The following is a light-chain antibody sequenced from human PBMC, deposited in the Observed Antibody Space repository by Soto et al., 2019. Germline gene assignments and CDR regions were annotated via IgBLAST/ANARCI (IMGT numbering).Light chain of an antibody. J-gene: IGKJ2*01. V-gene: IGKV1-39*01. CDR2: AAS. CDR1: QSLSNF. CDR3: QQSYRAPYT. Sequence: IQLTQSPSSLSTSVGDSVTITCRASQSLSNFLNWYQHKPGKAPDLLIYAASTLFSGVPSRFRGSGSGTDFTLTITSLQPEDVATYYCQQSYRAPYTFGQGTKLEIK.